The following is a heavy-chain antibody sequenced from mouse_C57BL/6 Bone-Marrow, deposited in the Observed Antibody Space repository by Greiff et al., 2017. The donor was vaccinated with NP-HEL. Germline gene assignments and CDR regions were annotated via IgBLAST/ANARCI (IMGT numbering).Heavy chain of an antibody. CDR1: GYTFTSYW. J-gene: IGHJ2*01. Sequence: VQLQQPGAELVKPGASVKLSCKASGYTFTSYWMQWVNQRPGQGLEWIGEIDPSDSYTNYNQKFKGKATLTVDTSSSTAYMQLSSLTSEDSAVYYCASHLPSYYFDYWGQGTTLTVSS. D-gene: IGHD2-1*01. CDR2: IDPSDSYT. CDR3: ASHLPSYYFDY. V-gene: IGHV1-50*01.